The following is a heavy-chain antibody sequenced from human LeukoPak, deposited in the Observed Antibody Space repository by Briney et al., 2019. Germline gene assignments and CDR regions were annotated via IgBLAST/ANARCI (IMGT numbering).Heavy chain of an antibody. V-gene: IGHV4-59*01. Sequence: SETLSLTCTVSGGSISSYYWSWIRQPPGKGLEWIGYIYYSGSTNYNPSLKSRVTISVDTSKNQFSLKLSSVTAADTAVYYCASGYSYDYYYYYMDVWGKGTTVTISS. D-gene: IGHD5-18*01. CDR1: GGSISSYY. CDR3: ASGYSYDYYYYYMDV. CDR2: IYYSGST. J-gene: IGHJ6*03.